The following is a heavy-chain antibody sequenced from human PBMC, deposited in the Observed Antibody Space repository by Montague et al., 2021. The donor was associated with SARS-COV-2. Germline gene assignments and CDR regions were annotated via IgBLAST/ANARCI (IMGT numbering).Heavy chain of an antibody. D-gene: IGHD3-10*01. CDR3: ARDRGRYFDSGSYNWLDS. CDR2: IYYTGNT. CDR1: GGSISPYY. J-gene: IGHJ5*01. Sequence: SETQSLTCTVSGGSISPYYWTWIRQPPGKGLEWIGYIYYTGNTKYKPSLKSRVTISVDTSKNQFSLNLKSVTAADTAVYYCARDRGRYFDSGSYNWLDSWGQGTLVTVSS. V-gene: IGHV4-59*01.